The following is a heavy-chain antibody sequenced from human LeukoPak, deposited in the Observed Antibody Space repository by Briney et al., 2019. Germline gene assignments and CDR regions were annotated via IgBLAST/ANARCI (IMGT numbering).Heavy chain of an antibody. CDR3: ARDRGWSTFDY. V-gene: IGHV3-7*01. Sequence: GGSLRLSCEASGFTFSDSWMTWVRQAPGKGLEWVAHIKEDGTDKNYVDSVKGRFTISRDNAKKSLFLQMNSLRAEDTALYYCARDRGWSTFDYWGQGTLVTVSS. J-gene: IGHJ4*02. CDR2: IKEDGTDK. D-gene: IGHD6-19*01. CDR1: GFTFSDSW.